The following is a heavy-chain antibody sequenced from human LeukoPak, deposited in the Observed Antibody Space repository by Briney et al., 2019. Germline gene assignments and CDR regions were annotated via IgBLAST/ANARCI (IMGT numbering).Heavy chain of an antibody. Sequence: PGGSLRLSCAASGFTFSSYAVHWVRQAPGKGLEWVAVISYDGSNKYYADSVKGRFTISRDNAKNTLYLQMNSLRAEDTAVYYCARDWSDYFDYWGQGTLVTVSS. J-gene: IGHJ4*02. CDR1: GFTFSSYA. CDR2: ISYDGSNK. V-gene: IGHV3-30-3*01. CDR3: ARDWSDYFDY. D-gene: IGHD3-3*01.